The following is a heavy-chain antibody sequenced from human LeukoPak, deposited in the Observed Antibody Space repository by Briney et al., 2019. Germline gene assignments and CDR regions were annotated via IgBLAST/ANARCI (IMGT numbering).Heavy chain of an antibody. CDR1: GYTFTGYY. D-gene: IGHD3-3*01. Sequence: ASVKVSCKASGYTFTGYYMHWVRQAPGQGLEWMGWINAGNGNTKYSQKFQGRVTIIRDTSASTAYMELSSLRSEDTAVYYCARGGWGGSNAFDIWGQGTMVTVSS. CDR2: INAGNGNT. J-gene: IGHJ3*02. CDR3: ARGGWGGSNAFDI. V-gene: IGHV1-3*01.